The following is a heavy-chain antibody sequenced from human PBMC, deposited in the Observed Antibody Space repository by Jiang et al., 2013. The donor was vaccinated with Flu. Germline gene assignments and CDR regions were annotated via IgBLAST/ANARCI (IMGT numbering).Heavy chain of an antibody. CDR3: ARVQGDSSGYYYIGLDF. CDR2: INPVSGNT. J-gene: IGHJ4*02. V-gene: IGHV1-8*01. CDR1: GYTFTSYD. D-gene: IGHD3-22*01. Sequence: GAEVKKPGASVKVSCKASGYTFTSYDINWVRQATGQGLEWVGWINPVSGNTGYAQKFQGRVTMTRDNSISTAYMELSSLTSEDTAVYYCARVQGDSSGYYYIGLDFWDQGTLVTVSS.